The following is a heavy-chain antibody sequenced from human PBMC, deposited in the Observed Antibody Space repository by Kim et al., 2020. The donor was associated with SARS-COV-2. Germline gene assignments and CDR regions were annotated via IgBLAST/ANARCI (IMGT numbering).Heavy chain of an antibody. J-gene: IGHJ3*02. CDR1: GGSISSSNW. CDR2: IYHSGST. Sequence: SETLSLTCAVSGGSISSSNWWSWVRQPPGKGLEWIGEIYHSGSTNYNPSLKSRVTISVDKSKNQFSLKLSSVTAADTAVYYCARGPIPEDYGDRTGAFDIWGQGTMVTVSS. D-gene: IGHD4-17*01. CDR3: ARGPIPEDYGDRTGAFDI. V-gene: IGHV4-4*02.